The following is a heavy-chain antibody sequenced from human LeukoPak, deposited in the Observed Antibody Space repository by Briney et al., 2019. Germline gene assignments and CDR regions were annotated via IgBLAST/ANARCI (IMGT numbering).Heavy chain of an antibody. V-gene: IGHV4-39*01. Sequence: SGTLSLTCTVSGGSVSSSSYWGWIRQPPGKGLEWTGSIYYNGSTYYSPSLKSRVTISLDPSKNQFSLKLSSLTAADTAIYYCASGYTAAGRRFDPWGQGTLVTVSS. CDR2: IYYNGST. D-gene: IGHD6-13*01. CDR1: GGSVSSSSY. CDR3: ASGYTAAGRRFDP. J-gene: IGHJ5*02.